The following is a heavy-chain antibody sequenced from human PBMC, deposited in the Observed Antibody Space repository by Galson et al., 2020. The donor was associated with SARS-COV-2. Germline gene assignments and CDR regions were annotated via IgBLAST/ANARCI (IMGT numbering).Heavy chain of an antibody. Sequence: SETLSLTCTVSGGSITSDGSYWSWIRQHPGKGLEWLGYIFYSGFTYYNPSLRSRVTMSLDTSKNQFSLKLNSVTAADTAVYYCASGLGGDYWGQGTLVTVSS. D-gene: IGHD1-26*01. CDR3: ASGLGGDY. CDR2: IFYSGFT. CDR1: GGSITSDGSY. J-gene: IGHJ4*02. V-gene: IGHV4-31*03.